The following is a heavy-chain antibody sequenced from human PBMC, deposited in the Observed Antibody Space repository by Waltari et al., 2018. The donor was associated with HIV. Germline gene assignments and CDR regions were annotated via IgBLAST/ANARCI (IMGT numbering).Heavy chain of an antibody. V-gene: IGHV2-26*01. Sequence: QVTLKESGPVVVKPTETLTLTCTVSGFSFSNPGMGVSWIRQPPGKALEWLTHIFSNDEKSYSTSLKSRLTISKDPSKSQVVLTMTNMDPVDTATYYCARINGYGDYLDSWGPGTLVTVSS. CDR2: IFSNDEK. CDR1: GFSFSNPGMG. CDR3: ARINGYGDYLDS. J-gene: IGHJ4*02. D-gene: IGHD4-17*01.